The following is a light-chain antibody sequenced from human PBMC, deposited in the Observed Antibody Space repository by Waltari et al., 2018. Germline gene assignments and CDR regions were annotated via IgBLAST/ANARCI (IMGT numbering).Light chain of an antibody. Sequence: EIVLTHSPATLSLSPAPRASLSCRASQSVSINLGWYQQKLGQPPRLLIYDTSNRATVIPDRCSARGFGTDFTLTISSLEPEDFAVYFCQQTSSWPRTFGGGTKVEIK. CDR1: QSVSIN. J-gene: IGKJ4*02. CDR2: DTS. CDR3: QQTSSWPRT. V-gene: IGKV3-11*01.